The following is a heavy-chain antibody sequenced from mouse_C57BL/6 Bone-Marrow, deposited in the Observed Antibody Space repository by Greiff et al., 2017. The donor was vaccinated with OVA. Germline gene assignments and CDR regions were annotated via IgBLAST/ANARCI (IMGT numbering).Heavy chain of an antibody. D-gene: IGHD2-5*01. J-gene: IGHJ1*03. CDR3: ARGYSNYLWYFDV. CDR2: ISDGGSYT. V-gene: IGHV5-4*03. CDR1: GFTFSSYA. Sequence: EVKLVESGGGLVKPGGSLKLSCAASGFTFSSYAMSWVRQTPEKRLEWVATISDGGSYTYYPDNVKGRFTISRDHAKNNLYLQMSHLKSEDTAMYYCARGYSNYLWYFDVGGTGTTVTVSS.